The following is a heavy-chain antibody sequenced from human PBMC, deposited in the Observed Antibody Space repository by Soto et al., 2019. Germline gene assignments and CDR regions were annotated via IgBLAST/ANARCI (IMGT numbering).Heavy chain of an antibody. D-gene: IGHD2-8*01. J-gene: IGHJ3*02. V-gene: IGHV3-48*01. CDR3: ASTHYAVYADPGGDAFDI. Sequence: GGSLRLSCAASGFTFSSYSMNWVRQAPGKGLEWVSYISSSSSTIYYADSVKGRFTISRDNAKNSLYLQMNSLRAEDTAVYYCASTHYAVYADPGGDAFDIWGQGTMVTVSS. CDR2: ISSSSSTI. CDR1: GFTFSSYS.